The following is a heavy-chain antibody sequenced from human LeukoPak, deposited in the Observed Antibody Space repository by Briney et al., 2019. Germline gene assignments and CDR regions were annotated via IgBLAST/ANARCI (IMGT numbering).Heavy chain of an antibody. CDR1: GYTFTGYY. Sequence: ASVKVSCKASGYTFTGYYIHWVRQAPGQGLEWMGWINPNTGVTHSAQKIQDRVTMTRDTSISTAYMELSRLRSDDTAVYYCARDLLVGPTNAYWGQGTLVTVSS. V-gene: IGHV1-2*02. J-gene: IGHJ4*02. CDR2: INPNTGVT. D-gene: IGHD1-26*01. CDR3: ARDLLVGPTNAY.